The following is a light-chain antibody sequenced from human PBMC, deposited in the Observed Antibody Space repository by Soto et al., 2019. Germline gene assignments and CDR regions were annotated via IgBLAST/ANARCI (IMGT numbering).Light chain of an antibody. Sequence: DIVMTQSPDTLAESLGERATINCKSRQSVLYSSNNKNHLAWYQQKPGQPPKLLISWASTRKSRVPDRFNGIGSGTDFTLTSSSLHADDVAVYHCKKYFRIPISCGGGTKIEIK. J-gene: IGKJ4*01. CDR1: QSVLYSSNNKNH. CDR2: WAS. CDR3: KKYFRIPIS. V-gene: IGKV4-1*01.